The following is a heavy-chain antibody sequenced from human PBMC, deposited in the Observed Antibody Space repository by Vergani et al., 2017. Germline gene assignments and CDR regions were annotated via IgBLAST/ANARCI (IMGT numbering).Heavy chain of an antibody. CDR2: IDHTGRP. V-gene: IGHV4-34*01. CDR1: GGSFTSYH. D-gene: IGHD4-11*01. CDR3: ARVNTETNGHLYYYYYMDV. Sequence: QVQLQQWCGGLLKPSETLSLTCVVNGGSFTSYHWTWIRQSPGEGLEWVGDIDHTGRPDYNSSLKSRLTMSVDKSRNQFSLTLNSVTATDTAIYFCARVNTETNGHLYYYYYMDVWGQGTAVTVS. J-gene: IGHJ6*03.